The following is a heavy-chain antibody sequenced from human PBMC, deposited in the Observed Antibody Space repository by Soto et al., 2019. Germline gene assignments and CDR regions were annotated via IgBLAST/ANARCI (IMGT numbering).Heavy chain of an antibody. D-gene: IGHD5-12*01. Sequence: QVQLVQSGAEVKKPGASVKVSCKASGYSFKTYGVGWVRQAPGQGLEWLGWINPSNGNTYYAQKFQGRVTVTTDTSTSTVYMELRSLISDDTAVYYCARDTRGEGWLPSDPFDYWGQGTQVTV. J-gene: IGHJ4*02. V-gene: IGHV1-18*01. CDR3: ARDTRGEGWLPSDPFDY. CDR1: GYSFKTYG. CDR2: INPSNGNT.